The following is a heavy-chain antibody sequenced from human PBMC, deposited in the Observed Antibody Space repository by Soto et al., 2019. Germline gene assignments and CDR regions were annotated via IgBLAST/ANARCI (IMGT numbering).Heavy chain of an antibody. CDR2: ISNDGSNK. Sequence: PGGSLRLSCAASGFTFSSYGRHWVRQAPGKGLEWVAVISNDGSNKYYADSVKGRFTISRDNSKNTLYLQMNSLRAEDTAVYYCAKDRYDSSGYIFDYWGQGTLVTVSS. J-gene: IGHJ4*02. D-gene: IGHD3-22*01. CDR3: AKDRYDSSGYIFDY. CDR1: GFTFSSYG. V-gene: IGHV3-30*18.